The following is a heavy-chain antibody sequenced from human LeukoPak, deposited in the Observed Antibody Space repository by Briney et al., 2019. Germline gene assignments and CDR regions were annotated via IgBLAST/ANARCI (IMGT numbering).Heavy chain of an antibody. CDR2: MNPNRGNT. CDR3: ARGCMIPLTHYMDV. V-gene: IGHV1-8*03. Sequence: ASVKVSCKASGYTFTGYDINWVRQATGQGLEWMGWMNPNRGNTGYAQKFQGRVTITRNTSIRTAYMELSSLRSEDTAVYYCARGCMIPLTHYMDVWGKGTTVTVSS. D-gene: IGHD3-22*01. CDR1: GYTFTGYD. J-gene: IGHJ6*03.